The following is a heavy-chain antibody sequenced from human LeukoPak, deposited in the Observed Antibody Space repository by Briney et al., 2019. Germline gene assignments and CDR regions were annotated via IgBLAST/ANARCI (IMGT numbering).Heavy chain of an antibody. CDR1: GYTFTSYD. D-gene: IGHD3-10*01. V-gene: IGHV1-8*01. J-gene: IGHJ4*02. Sequence: ASVKVSCKASGYTFTSYDINWVRQATGQGLEWMGWMNPNSGNTGYAQKFQGRVTMIRNTSISTAYMELSSLRSEDTAVYYCARGTRITMVRGAIYYFDYWGQGTLVTVSS. CDR2: MNPNSGNT. CDR3: ARGTRITMVRGAIYYFDY.